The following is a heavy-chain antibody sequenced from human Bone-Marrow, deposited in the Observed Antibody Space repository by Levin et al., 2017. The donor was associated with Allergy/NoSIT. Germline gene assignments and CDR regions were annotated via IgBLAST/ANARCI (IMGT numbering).Heavy chain of an antibody. V-gene: IGHV2-70*04. Sequence: QTLSLTCSFSGFSLRTSAMRVSWIRQPPGKALEWLARIDWDDDKFYKTSLKTRLTISKDTSKNQVVLRMTNVDPGDTATYYCARGYYFDGSGDLPDAFDFWGQGTTVTVSS. CDR1: GFSLRTSAMR. J-gene: IGHJ3*01. CDR3: ARGYYFDGSGDLPDAFDF. CDR2: IDWDDDK. D-gene: IGHD3-22*01.